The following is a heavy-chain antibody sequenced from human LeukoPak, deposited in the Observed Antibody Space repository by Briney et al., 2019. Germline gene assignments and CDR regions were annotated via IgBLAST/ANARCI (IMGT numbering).Heavy chain of an antibody. CDR1: GFTFSDYY. CDR2: ISSSSSYT. V-gene: IGHV3-11*06. J-gene: IGHJ4*02. Sequence: GGPLILSCASSGFTFSDYYMNWIRKAPGKGLEWVSYISSSSSYTNYADSVKGRFTISRDNAKNSLYLQMNSLRAEDTAVYYCARRYRTSSSWSYYFDYWGQGTLVTVSS. D-gene: IGHD6-13*01. CDR3: ARRYRTSSSWSYYFDY.